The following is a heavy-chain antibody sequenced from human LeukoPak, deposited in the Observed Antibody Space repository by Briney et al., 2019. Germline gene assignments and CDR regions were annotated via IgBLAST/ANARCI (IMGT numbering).Heavy chain of an antibody. CDR2: IYTSGST. CDR1: GGSISSGSYY. V-gene: IGHV4-61*02. Sequence: PSETPSLTCTVSGGSISSGSYYWSWIRQPAGKGLEWIGRIYTSGSTNYNPSLKSRVTISVDTSKNQFSLKLSSVTAADTAVYYCAREYSSGWSDYRGQGTLVTVSS. J-gene: IGHJ4*02. D-gene: IGHD6-19*01. CDR3: AREYSSGWSDY.